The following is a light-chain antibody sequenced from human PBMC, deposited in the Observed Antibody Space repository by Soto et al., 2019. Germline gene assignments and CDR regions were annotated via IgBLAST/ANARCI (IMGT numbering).Light chain of an antibody. V-gene: IGLV1-44*01. CDR3: AAWDDSLNALV. CDR2: IDN. J-gene: IGLJ2*01. CDR1: SSNIGSYT. Sequence: QAVVTQPPSVSATPGQRVTISCSGRSSNIGSYTVNWYQQVPGTAPKLLIYIDNQRPSGVPDRFSGSKSGTSASLAISGLQSGDEADYYCAAWDDSLNALVFGGGTKLTVL.